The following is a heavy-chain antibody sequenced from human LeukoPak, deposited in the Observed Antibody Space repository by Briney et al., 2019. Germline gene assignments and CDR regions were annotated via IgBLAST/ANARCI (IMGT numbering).Heavy chain of an antibody. V-gene: IGHV3-23*01. Sequence: GGSLRLSCAASGFTFSSYAMSWVRQAPGKGLEWVSAISGSGGSTYYADSVKGRFTISRDNAKNSLYLQMNSLRAEDTAVYCCARDSSTSFDFDYWGQGTLVTVSS. CDR2: ISGSGGST. CDR3: ARDSSTSFDFDY. D-gene: IGHD2-2*01. J-gene: IGHJ4*02. CDR1: GFTFSSYA.